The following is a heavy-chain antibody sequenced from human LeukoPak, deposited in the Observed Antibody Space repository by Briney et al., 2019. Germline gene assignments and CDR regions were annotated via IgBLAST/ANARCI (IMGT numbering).Heavy chain of an antibody. CDR2: ISGSGGST. Sequence: PGGSLRLSCTASGPTFSSYAINWVRLAPGKGLEWVSSISGSGGSTFYYADSVKGRFTVSRDISKNTVYLQMNSLRADDTAVYYCSKGGRWDYYDSSHWGQGTMVIVSS. CDR3: SKGGRWDYYDSSH. D-gene: IGHD3-22*01. V-gene: IGHV3-23*01. CDR1: GPTFSSYA. J-gene: IGHJ3*01.